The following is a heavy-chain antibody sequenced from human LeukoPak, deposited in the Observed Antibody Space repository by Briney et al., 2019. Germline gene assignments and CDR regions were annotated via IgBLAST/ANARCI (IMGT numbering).Heavy chain of an antibody. CDR3: ANGRNYYDSSGYYSWFDP. V-gene: IGHV1-2*02. J-gene: IGHJ5*02. D-gene: IGHD3-22*01. CDR2: INPNSGGT. CDR1: GYTFTGYY. Sequence: ASVKVSCKASGYTFTGYYMHWVRQAPGQGLEWMGWINPNSGGTNYAQKFQGRVTMTRDTSISTAYMELSRLRSDDTAVYYCANGRNYYDSSGYYSWFDPWGQGTLVTVSS.